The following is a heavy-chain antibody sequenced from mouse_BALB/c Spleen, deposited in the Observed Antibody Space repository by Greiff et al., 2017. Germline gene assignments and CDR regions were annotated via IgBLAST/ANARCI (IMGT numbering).Heavy chain of an antibody. CDR2: ISNGGGST. Sequence: EVKLEESGGGLVQPGGSLKLSCAASGFTFSSYTMSWVRQTPEKRLEWVAYISNGGGSTYYPDTVKGRFTISRDNAKNTLYLQMSSLKSEDTAMYYCARGWLLRNYFDYWGQGTTLTVSS. J-gene: IGHJ2*01. D-gene: IGHD2-3*01. V-gene: IGHV5-12-2*01. CDR1: GFTFSSYT. CDR3: ARGWLLRNYFDY.